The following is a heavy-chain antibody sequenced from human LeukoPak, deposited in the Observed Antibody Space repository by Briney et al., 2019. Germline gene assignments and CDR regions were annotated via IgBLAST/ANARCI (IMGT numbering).Heavy chain of an antibody. CDR2: ISWDSGYN. D-gene: IGHD3-9*01. V-gene: IGHV3-9*01. Sequence: QAGGSLRLSCAASGFTFDDYAMHWVRQVPGKGLEWISGISWDSGYNGYGDSVRGRFIISRDNAKKSLYLQMNSLRAEDTGLYFCARDQLKYFDWGNNWFDPWGQGTLVTVSS. CDR1: GFTFDDYA. J-gene: IGHJ5*02. CDR3: ARDQLKYFDWGNNWFDP.